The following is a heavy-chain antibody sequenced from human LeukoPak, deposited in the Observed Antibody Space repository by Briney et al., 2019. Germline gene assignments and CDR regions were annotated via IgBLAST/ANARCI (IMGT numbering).Heavy chain of an antibody. CDR1: GFTFSSYS. V-gene: IGHV3-21*01. Sequence: GGSLRLSCAASGFTFSSYSMNWVRQAPGKGLEWVSSISSSSSYIYYADSVKGRFTISRDNAKNSLYLQMNSLRAEDTAVYYCASDRPSRRVSSWGQGTLVTVSS. J-gene: IGHJ4*02. CDR2: ISSSSSYI. D-gene: IGHD6-6*01. CDR3: ASDRPSRRVSS.